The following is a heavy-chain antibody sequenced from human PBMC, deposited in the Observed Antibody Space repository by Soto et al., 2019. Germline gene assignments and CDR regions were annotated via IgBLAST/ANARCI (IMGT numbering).Heavy chain of an antibody. J-gene: IGHJ4*02. CDR2: ISYDGSNE. D-gene: IGHD1-1*01. CDR3: AREGTGLDH. CDR1: GFTFSSYA. Sequence: VQLVESGGGLVKPGGSLRLSCAASGFTFSSYAMHWVRQAPGKGLEWVAVISYDGSNEYYADSVKGRFTISRDNSKNTLYLQMHSLRVEHTAVYYCAREGTGLDHWGQGTLVTVSS. V-gene: IGHV3-30-3*01.